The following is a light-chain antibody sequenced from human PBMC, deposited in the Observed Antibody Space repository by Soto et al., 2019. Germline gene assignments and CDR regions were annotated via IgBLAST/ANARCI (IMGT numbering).Light chain of an antibody. V-gene: IGKV3-20*01. J-gene: IGKJ1*01. CDR3: QHYDGSRT. CDR1: QSVTSNY. CDR2: GAS. Sequence: EIVLTQSPGTLSLSPGERATLSCRASQSVTSNYLAWYQQKSGQAPRLLIYGASSRATGIPDRFSGSGSGTDFTLTIRRLEPEDFAVYYCQHYDGSRTFGLGTRVEIK.